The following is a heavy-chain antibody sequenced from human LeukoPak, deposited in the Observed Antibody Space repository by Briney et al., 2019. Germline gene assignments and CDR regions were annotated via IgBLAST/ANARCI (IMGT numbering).Heavy chain of an antibody. D-gene: IGHD3-22*01. V-gene: IGHV4-59*12. CDR3: ARDYDSSGYYPFY. Sequence: SETLSLTCTVSGVSISSNYLSWIRQPPGKGLEWIGYIYYSGSTNYNPSLKSRVTISVDPSKSQFSLKLSSVPAADTAVYYSARDYDSSGYYPFYWGQGTPVTVSS. CDR1: GVSISSNY. CDR2: IYYSGST. J-gene: IGHJ4*02.